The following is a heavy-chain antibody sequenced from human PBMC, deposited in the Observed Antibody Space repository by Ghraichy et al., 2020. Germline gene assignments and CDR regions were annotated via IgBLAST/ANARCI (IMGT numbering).Heavy chain of an antibody. V-gene: IGHV3-7*01. J-gene: IGHJ4*02. Sequence: GGSLRLSCAASGFTFSSYWMSWVRQAPGKGLEWVANIKQDGSEKYYVDSVKGRFTISRDNAKNSLYLQMNSLRAEDTAVYYCASGSGYYPFDYWGQGTLVTVSS. CDR1: GFTFSSYW. CDR3: ASGSGYYPFDY. D-gene: IGHD3-22*01. CDR2: IKQDGSEK.